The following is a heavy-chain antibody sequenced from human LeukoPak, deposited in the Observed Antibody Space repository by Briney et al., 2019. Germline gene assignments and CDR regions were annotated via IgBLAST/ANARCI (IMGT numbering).Heavy chain of an antibody. CDR2: ISGNNGNT. CDR3: ARDGLTTVTTPIDY. D-gene: IGHD4-17*01. Sequence: ASVKVSCKASGYTFSTYGIIWVRQAPGQGLEWMGWISGNNGNTNYAQNFQGRVTMTTDTSTSTAYMELRSLRSDDTAVYYCARDGLTTVTTPIDYWGQGTLVTVSS. CDR1: GYTFSTYG. V-gene: IGHV1-18*01. J-gene: IGHJ4*02.